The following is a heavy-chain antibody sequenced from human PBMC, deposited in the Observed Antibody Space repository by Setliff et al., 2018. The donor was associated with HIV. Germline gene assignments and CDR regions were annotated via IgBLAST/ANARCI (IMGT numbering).Heavy chain of an antibody. V-gene: IGHV3-30*03. D-gene: IGHD3-10*01. CDR1: GFSFTTFG. CDR2: ISYDGSKT. CDR3: ARSVIGYYYYGMDV. J-gene: IGHJ6*02. Sequence: GGSLRLSCAASGFSFTTFGMHWVRQAPGKGLDWVALISYDGSKTYYADSVKGRFTISRDNSKNTLYLQMNSLRAEDTAVYYCARSVIGYYYYGMDVWGQGTLVTVSS.